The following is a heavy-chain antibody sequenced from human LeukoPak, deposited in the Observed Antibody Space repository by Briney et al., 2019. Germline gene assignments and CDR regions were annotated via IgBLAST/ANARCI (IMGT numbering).Heavy chain of an antibody. D-gene: IGHD2-15*01. Sequence: SETLSLTCAVYGGSFSGYYWSWLRQPPGKGLEWIGEINHSGSTNYNPSLKSRVTISVDTSKNQFSLKLSSVTAADTAVYYCALGYCSGGSCQHSYYFDYWGQGTLVTVSS. CDR3: ALGYCSGGSCQHSYYFDY. V-gene: IGHV4-34*01. CDR2: INHSGST. CDR1: GGSFSGYY. J-gene: IGHJ4*02.